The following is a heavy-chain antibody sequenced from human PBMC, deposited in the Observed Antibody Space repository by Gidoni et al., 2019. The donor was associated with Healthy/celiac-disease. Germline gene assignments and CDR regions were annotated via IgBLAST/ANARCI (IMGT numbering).Heavy chain of an antibody. D-gene: IGHD5-12*01. CDR3: AKVGLIVWRWLHQY. Sequence: EVQLLESGGGLVQPGGSLRLSCAASGFTFSSYAMSWFRQAPGKGLEWVSAISGSGGSTYYADSVKGRFTISRDNSKNTLYLQMNSLRAEDTAVYYCAKVGLIVWRWLHQYWGQGTLVTVSS. CDR2: ISGSGGST. V-gene: IGHV3-23*01. J-gene: IGHJ4*02. CDR1: GFTFSSYA.